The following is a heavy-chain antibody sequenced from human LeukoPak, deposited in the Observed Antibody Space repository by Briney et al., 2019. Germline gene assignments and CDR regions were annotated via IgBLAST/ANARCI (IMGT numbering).Heavy chain of an antibody. CDR2: NYYSGST. CDR3: ARAAGDLRLDY. V-gene: IGHV4-59*01. Sequence: SETLSLTCTVSGGSISSYYWSWIRQPPGKGLEWIGYNYYSGSTNYNPSLKSRVTISVDTSKNQFSLKLSSVTAADTAVYYCARAAGDLRLDYWGQGTLVTVSS. J-gene: IGHJ4*02. CDR1: GGSISSYY. D-gene: IGHD3-16*01.